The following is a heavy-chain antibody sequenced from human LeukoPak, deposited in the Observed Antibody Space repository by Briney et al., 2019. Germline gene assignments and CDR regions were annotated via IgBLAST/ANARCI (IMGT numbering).Heavy chain of an antibody. V-gene: IGHV4-4*02. J-gene: IGHJ4*02. D-gene: IGHD4-17*01. Sequence: SETLSLTCAVSGDSISSINWWTWVGLSPEKGLEWIGEIHHSGKTNYNPSLKSRVTISVDTSKNQFSLKLSSVTAADTAVYYCARDDYGNNYWGQGTLFTVSS. CDR3: ARDDYGNNY. CDR1: GDSISSINW. CDR2: IHHSGKT.